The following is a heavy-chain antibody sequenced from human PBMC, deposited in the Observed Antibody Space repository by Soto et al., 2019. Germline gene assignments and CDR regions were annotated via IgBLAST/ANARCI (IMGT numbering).Heavy chain of an antibody. V-gene: IGHV4-59*01. CDR1: GGSISGYY. CDR3: ARQQLLPFYYALDV. D-gene: IGHD1-26*01. Sequence: SETLSLTCNVSGGSISGYYWSWIRQSPGKGLEYIGYIYYRGSTNYNSSLKSRVTMSVDTSRNQFSLKMNSVTAADTAVYYCARQQLLPFYYALDVWGQGTPVTVSS. J-gene: IGHJ6*02. CDR2: IYYRGST.